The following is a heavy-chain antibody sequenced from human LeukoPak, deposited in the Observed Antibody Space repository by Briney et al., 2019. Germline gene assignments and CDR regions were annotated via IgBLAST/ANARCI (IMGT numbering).Heavy chain of an antibody. Sequence: SETLSPICTVSGGSISIQYSSWIRLPPGKGMGSLGFIYNGGSTNYKPSFKGRSTISIDTSKNQFSLKLRSVTAADTAVYYCGSGRREMAPPWTVGKFDYWGEGTLVAVSS. D-gene: IGHD5-24*01. CDR2: IYNGGST. J-gene: IGHJ4*02. CDR3: GSGRREMAPPWTVGKFDY. CDR1: GGSISIQY. V-gene: IGHV4-4*08.